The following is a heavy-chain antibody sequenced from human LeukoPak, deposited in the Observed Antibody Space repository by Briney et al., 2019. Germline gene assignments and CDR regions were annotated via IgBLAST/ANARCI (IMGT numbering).Heavy chain of an antibody. CDR3: ARTKMYYYGSGSWWFDP. J-gene: IGHJ5*02. CDR1: GGSFSGYY. D-gene: IGHD3-10*01. Sequence: SETLSLTCAVYGGSFSGYYWSWLRQPPGKGLEWIGEINHSGSTNYNPSLRSRVTISVDTSKNQFSLKLSSVTAADTAVYYCARTKMYYYGSGSWWFDPWGQGTLVTVSS. CDR2: INHSGST. V-gene: IGHV4-34*01.